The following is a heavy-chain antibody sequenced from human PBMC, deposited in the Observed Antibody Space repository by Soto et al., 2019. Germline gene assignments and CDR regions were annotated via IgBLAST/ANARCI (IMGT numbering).Heavy chain of an antibody. J-gene: IGHJ3*01. V-gene: IGHV1-3*01. CDR1: GYTFPDYA. D-gene: IGHD2-21*01. CDR3: ARPARPMMHETAKGVIRGFDV. Sequence: QVQLVQSGAEVKKPGASVKVSCKASGYTFPDYAIHWLRQAPGQRLEWMGYIKGDNHDVQYSQNLQGRLTFTRDTYVTKAYMELTSITSEDTAVYYCARPARPMMHETAKGVIRGFDVWGRVTMVIV. CDR2: IKGDNHDV.